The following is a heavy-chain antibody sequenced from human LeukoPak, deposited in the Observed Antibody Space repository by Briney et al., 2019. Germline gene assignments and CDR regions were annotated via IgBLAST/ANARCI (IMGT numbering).Heavy chain of an antibody. CDR3: ARDWGYYYDSSGYAP. D-gene: IGHD3-22*01. CDR1: GFTFSSYW. J-gene: IGHJ3*01. CDR2: INSDGSST. V-gene: IGHV3-74*01. Sequence: GGSLRLSCAAPGFTFSSYWMHWVRQAPGKGLVWVSRINSDGSSTSYADSVKGRFTISRGNAKNTLYLQMNSLRAEDTAVYYCARDWGYYYDSSGYAPWGQGTMVTVSS.